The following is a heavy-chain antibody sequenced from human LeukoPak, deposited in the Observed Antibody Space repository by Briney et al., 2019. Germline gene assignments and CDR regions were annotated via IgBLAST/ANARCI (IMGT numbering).Heavy chain of an antibody. CDR2: IYTSGNT. CDR3: ARPYSSGWSGAFDI. D-gene: IGHD6-19*01. V-gene: IGHV4-4*09. J-gene: IGHJ3*02. Sequence: SETLSLTCTVSGGSISSYYWSWIRQPPGKGLEWIGNIYTSGNTNYNPSLKSRVAISVDASKNQFSLKLNSVTAADTAVYYCARPYSSGWSGAFDIWGQGTMVTVSS. CDR1: GGSISSYY.